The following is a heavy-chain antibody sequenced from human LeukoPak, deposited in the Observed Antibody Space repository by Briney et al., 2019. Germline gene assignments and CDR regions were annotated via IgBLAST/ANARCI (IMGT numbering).Heavy chain of an antibody. V-gene: IGHV4-61*02. CDR1: GDSISSGSYY. Sequence: SQTLSLTCTVSGDSISSGSYYWSWIRQPAGEGLVWIGRIYSSGRTHYNPSLKSRVTMSVDTSKNQFSLKLSSVTAADTAVYYCARDEQWLDPQRFYYYYYMDVWGKGTTVTVSS. J-gene: IGHJ6*03. CDR2: IYSSGRT. D-gene: IGHD6-19*01. CDR3: ARDEQWLDPQRFYYYYYMDV.